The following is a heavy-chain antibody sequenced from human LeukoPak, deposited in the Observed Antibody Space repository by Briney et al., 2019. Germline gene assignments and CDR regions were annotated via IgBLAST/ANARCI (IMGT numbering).Heavy chain of an antibody. CDR3: ARLDRDAYSPTYYFDY. D-gene: IGHD5-24*01. CDR2: IYYSGST. Sequence: NPSETLSLTCTVSGGSISSSSYYWGWIRQPPGKGLEWIGSIYYSGSTYYNPSLKSRVTISVDTSKNQFSLKLSSVTAADTAVYYCARLDRDAYSPTYYFDYWGQGTLVTVSS. V-gene: IGHV4-39*01. CDR1: GGSISSSSYY. J-gene: IGHJ4*02.